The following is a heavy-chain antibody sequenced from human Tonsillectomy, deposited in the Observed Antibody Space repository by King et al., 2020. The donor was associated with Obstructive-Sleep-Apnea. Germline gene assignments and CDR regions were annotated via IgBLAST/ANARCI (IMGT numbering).Heavy chain of an antibody. CDR1: GGSISSNY. CDR3: ARYSGIATAGFVDY. J-gene: IGHJ4*02. V-gene: IGHV4-59*01. CDR2: IHYSGST. Sequence: VQLQESGPGLVKPSETLSLTCTVSGGSISSNYQWSWIRQPPGKGLEWIGYIHYSGSTDYNPSLRSRVTISVDTSKNQFSLRLRSVTAADTAVYYCARYSGIATAGFVDYWGQGTLVTVSS. D-gene: IGHD6-13*01.